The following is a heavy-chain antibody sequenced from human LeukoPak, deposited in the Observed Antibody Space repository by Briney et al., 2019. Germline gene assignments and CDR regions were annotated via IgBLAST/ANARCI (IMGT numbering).Heavy chain of an antibody. Sequence: GGSLRLSCAASGFTFSSYGMQWVRQAPGKGLERVANIKHDGTEQYFVDSVKGRFTISRDNAKNSLFLQMNSLRAEDTAVYYCARSYSRVGFDFWGQGTLVTVSS. CDR3: ARSYSRVGFDF. V-gene: IGHV3-7*01. CDR2: IKHDGTEQ. CDR1: GFTFSSYG. D-gene: IGHD6-13*01. J-gene: IGHJ4*02.